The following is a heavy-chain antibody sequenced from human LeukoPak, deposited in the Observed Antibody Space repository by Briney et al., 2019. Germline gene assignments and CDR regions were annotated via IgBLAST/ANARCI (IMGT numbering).Heavy chain of an antibody. CDR3: ARVKTMIIVVSLFDY. CDR1: GYTFTGYY. CDR2: INPNSGGT. V-gene: IGHV1-2*02. D-gene: IGHD3-22*01. Sequence: ASVKVSCKASGYTFTGYYMHWVRQAPGQGLEWMGWINPNSGGTNYAQQFQGRLTMTSDTSISTAYMELSRLRSDDTAVYYCARVKTMIIVVSLFDYWGQGTLVTVSS. J-gene: IGHJ4*02.